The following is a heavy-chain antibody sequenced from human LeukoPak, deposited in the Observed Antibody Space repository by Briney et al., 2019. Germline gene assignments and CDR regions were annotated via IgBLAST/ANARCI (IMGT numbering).Heavy chain of an antibody. Sequence: GGPLRLSCAASGFTFSSYAMHWVRQAPGKGLEYVSAISSNGGSTYYADSVKGRFTISRDNSKNTLYLQMSSLRAEDTAVYYCVKSLSAGYSSGWYRGDAFDIWGQGTMVTVSS. D-gene: IGHD6-19*01. V-gene: IGHV3-64D*06. J-gene: IGHJ3*02. CDR2: ISSNGGST. CDR1: GFTFSSYA. CDR3: VKSLSAGYSSGWYRGDAFDI.